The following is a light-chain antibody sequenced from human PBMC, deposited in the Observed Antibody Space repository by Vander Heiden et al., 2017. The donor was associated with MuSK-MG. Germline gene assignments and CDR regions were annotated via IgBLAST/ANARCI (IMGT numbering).Light chain of an antibody. J-gene: IGKJ1*01. CDR1: LTIGRY. CDR2: VAS. Sequence: DIQMTQSPSSLSASVRDRVTITCRASLTIGRYLNWYQQKPGKAPKLLISVASSLESGVPSRFSGSGSGTDFSLTISSLQPEDFAAYYCQQTYSSPWTFGQGTKVEI. CDR3: QQTYSSPWT. V-gene: IGKV1-39*01.